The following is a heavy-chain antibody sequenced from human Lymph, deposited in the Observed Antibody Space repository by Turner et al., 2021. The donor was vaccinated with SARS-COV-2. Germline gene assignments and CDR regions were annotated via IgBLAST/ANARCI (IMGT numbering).Heavy chain of an antibody. Sequence: QVPLVQSGAGGKKPGSPVKVSCKASGGTFSTYVISWVRQAPGQGLEWMGGIIPILGIANYAQKFQGRVTITADKSTSTAYMELSSLRSEDTAVYHCARRHSGNYDAFDIWGQGTMVTVSS. V-gene: IGHV1-69*10. J-gene: IGHJ3*02. CDR3: ARRHSGNYDAFDI. CDR2: IIPILGIA. D-gene: IGHD1-26*01. CDR1: GGTFSTYV.